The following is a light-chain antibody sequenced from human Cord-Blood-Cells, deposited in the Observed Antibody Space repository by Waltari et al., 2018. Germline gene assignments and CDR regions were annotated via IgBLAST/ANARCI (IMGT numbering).Light chain of an antibody. J-gene: IGKJ4*01. CDR1: QSVSSY. CDR2: DAS. CDR3: QQRSNWPALA. V-gene: IGKV3-11*01. Sequence: EIVLTQSPATLSLSPGERATLSCRASQSVSSYLAWYQQKPGQAPRLLIYDASNRATGIPARCSGSGCWTDCTLTISILEPEDFAVYYCQQRSNWPALAFGGGTKVEIK.